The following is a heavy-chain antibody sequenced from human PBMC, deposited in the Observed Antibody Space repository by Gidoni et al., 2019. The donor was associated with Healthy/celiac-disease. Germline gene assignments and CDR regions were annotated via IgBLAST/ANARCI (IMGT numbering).Heavy chain of an antibody. Sequence: RLSCAASGFTFSSYSMNWVRQAPGKGLEWVSYISSSSTIYYADSVKGRVTISRDNAKNSLYLQMNSLRAEDTAVYYCARDLRYSGYEFDYWGQGTLVTVSS. CDR2: ISSSSTI. CDR1: GFTFSSYS. D-gene: IGHD5-12*01. J-gene: IGHJ4*02. V-gene: IGHV3-48*01. CDR3: ARDLRYSGYEFDY.